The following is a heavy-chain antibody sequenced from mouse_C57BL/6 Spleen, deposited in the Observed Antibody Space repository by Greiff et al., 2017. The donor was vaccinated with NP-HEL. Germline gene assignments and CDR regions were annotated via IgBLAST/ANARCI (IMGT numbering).Heavy chain of an antibody. J-gene: IGHJ1*03. D-gene: IGHD2-4*01. CDR2: IYPGDGDT. V-gene: IGHV1-82*01. CDR3: ARRDDSYWYFDV. Sequence: VQLQQSGPELVKPGASVKISCKASGYAFSSSWMNWVKQRPGKGLEWIGRIYPGDGDTNYNGKFKGKATLTADKSSSTAYMQLSSLTSEDSAVYFCARRDDSYWYFDVWGTGTTVTVSS. CDR1: GYAFSSSW.